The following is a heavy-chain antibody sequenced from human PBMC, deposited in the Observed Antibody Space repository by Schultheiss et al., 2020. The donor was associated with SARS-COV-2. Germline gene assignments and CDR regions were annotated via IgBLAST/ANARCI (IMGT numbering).Heavy chain of an antibody. V-gene: IGHV6-1*01. CDR2: TYYRSRWYS. Sequence: SETLSLTCAISGDSVSSNSADWNWIRQSPSRGLEWLGRTYYRSRWYSDYAVSVKGRITINPDTSKNQFSLQLNSVTPEDTAVYYCARDSFTITLDVWGQGTTVTVSS. J-gene: IGHJ6*02. CDR3: ARDSFTITLDV. CDR1: GDSVSSNSAD. D-gene: IGHD3-9*01.